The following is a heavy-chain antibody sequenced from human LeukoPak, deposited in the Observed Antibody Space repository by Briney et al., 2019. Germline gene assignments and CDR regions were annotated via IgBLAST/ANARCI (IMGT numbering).Heavy chain of an antibody. CDR2: ISAYNGNT. V-gene: IGHV1-18*01. CDR1: GYTFTSYG. J-gene: IGHJ4*02. D-gene: IGHD3-22*01. CDR3: ARVGVRYYDSSGSWDY. Sequence: ASVKVSCKASGYTFTSYGISWVRQAPGQGLEWMGWISAYNGNTNYAQKLQGRVTMTTDTSTSTAYMELRSLRSDDTAVYYCARVGVRYYDSSGSWDYWGQGTLVTVSS.